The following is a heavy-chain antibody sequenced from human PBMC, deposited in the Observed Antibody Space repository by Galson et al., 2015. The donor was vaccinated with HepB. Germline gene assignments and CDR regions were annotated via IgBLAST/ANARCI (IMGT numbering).Heavy chain of an antibody. J-gene: IGHJ4*02. CDR3: AKEPDYGDYFDN. V-gene: IGHV3-48*01. D-gene: IGHD4-17*01. CDR2: ISSSSTTI. Sequence: SLRLSCAASTFIFSTYSMNWVRQAPGKGLEWVSYISSSSTTIYYADSVRGRFTISRDNSKNTLYLQMNSLRAEDTAVYYCAKEPDYGDYFDNWGQGTLVTVSS. CDR1: TFIFSTYS.